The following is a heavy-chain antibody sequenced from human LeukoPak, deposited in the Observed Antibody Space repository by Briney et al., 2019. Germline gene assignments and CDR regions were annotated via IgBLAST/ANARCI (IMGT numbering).Heavy chain of an antibody. D-gene: IGHD3-10*01. CDR2: INPNSGGT. Sequence: GASVKVSCKASGYTFTGYYMHWVRQAPGQGLEWMGWINPNSGGTNYAQKFQGRVTMTRDTSISTAYMELSRLRSDDTAVYYCARDAPLWFGESQYGVVDPWGQGTLVTVSS. CDR3: ARDAPLWFGESQYGVVDP. CDR1: GYTFTGYY. V-gene: IGHV1-2*02. J-gene: IGHJ5*02.